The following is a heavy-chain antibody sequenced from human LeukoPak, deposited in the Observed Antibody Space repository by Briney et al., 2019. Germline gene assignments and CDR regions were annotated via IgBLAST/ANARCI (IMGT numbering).Heavy chain of an antibody. J-gene: IGHJ1*01. V-gene: IGHV4-30-2*01. CDR2: IYHSGST. D-gene: IGHD6-6*01. CDR3: ARDEYSAYFQH. CDR1: GGSISSGGYS. Sequence: SQTLSLTCAVSGGSISSGGYSWSWIRQPPGKGLEWIGYIYHSGSTNYNPSLKSRVTISVDKSKNQFSLKLSSVTAADTAVYYCARDEYSAYFQHWGQGTLVTVSS.